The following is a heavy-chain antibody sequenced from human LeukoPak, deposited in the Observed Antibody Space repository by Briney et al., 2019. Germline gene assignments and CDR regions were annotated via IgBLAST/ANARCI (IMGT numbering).Heavy chain of an antibody. D-gene: IGHD1-26*01. V-gene: IGHV3-30*04. J-gene: IGHJ4*02. CDR3: ARVMKWELIDY. Sequence: HAGGSLRLSCAASGFTFSSYAMHWVRQAPGKGPEWVAVISYDGSNKYYADSVKGRFTISRDNSKNTLYLQMNSLRAEDTAVYYCARVMKWELIDYWGQGTLVTVSS. CDR1: GFTFSSYA. CDR2: ISYDGSNK.